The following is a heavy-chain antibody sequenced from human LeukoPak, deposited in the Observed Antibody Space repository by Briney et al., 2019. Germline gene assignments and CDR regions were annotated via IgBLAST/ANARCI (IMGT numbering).Heavy chain of an antibody. V-gene: IGHV3-23*01. CDR1: GFTFSNYG. Sequence: GGSLRLSCAASGFTFSNYGMSWVRQAPGKGLEWVSDISDSGSSTNYADSMKGRFTISRDNPKNTLYLQMHSLRAEDTAVYYCAKDHFAYSSGIYHSDYWGQGTVVTVSS. D-gene: IGHD3-10*01. J-gene: IGHJ4*02. CDR2: ISDSGSST. CDR3: AKDHFAYSSGIYHSDY.